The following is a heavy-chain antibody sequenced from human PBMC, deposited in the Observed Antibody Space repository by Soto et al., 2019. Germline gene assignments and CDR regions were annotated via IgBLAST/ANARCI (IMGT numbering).Heavy chain of an antibody. D-gene: IGHD2-2*01. CDR3: ARDTPYCSSTSCYWFDP. J-gene: IGHJ5*02. Sequence: ASVKVSCKASGYTLTSYGISWVRQAPGQGLEWMGWISAYNGNTNYAQKLQGRVTMTTDTSTSTAYMELRSLRSDDTAVYYCARDTPYCSSTSCYWFDPWGQGTLVTVSS. V-gene: IGHV1-18*01. CDR1: GYTLTSYG. CDR2: ISAYNGNT.